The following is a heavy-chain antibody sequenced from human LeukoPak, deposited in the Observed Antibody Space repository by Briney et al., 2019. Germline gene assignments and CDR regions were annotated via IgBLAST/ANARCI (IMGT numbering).Heavy chain of an antibody. J-gene: IGHJ4*02. D-gene: IGHD5-12*01. CDR1: GFTFSNYW. CDR2: IQKDGSEQ. CDR3: ARDSFGGYSAYDPL. V-gene: IGHV3-7*01. Sequence: AGGSLRLSCAASGFTFSNYWMTWVRQAPGKGLGWVANIQKDGSEQYYVDSVKGRFTISRDNAKHSLYLKMNSLRAEDTAVYYCARDSFGGYSAYDPLGGQGTLVTVSS.